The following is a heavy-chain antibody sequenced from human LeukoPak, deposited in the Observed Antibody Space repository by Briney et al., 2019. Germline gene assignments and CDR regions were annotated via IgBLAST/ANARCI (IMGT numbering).Heavy chain of an antibody. CDR3: ARGPMTTARLGV. CDR2: IYTSGST. J-gene: IGHJ6*04. D-gene: IGHD4-11*01. CDR1: GGSISSGSYY. Sequence: SETLSLTCTVSGGSISSGSYYWSWIRQPAGTGLEWIGRIYTSGSTNYNPSLKSRVTISVDTSKNQFSLMLSSVTAADTAVYYCARGPMTTARLGVWGKGTTVTVSS. V-gene: IGHV4-61*02.